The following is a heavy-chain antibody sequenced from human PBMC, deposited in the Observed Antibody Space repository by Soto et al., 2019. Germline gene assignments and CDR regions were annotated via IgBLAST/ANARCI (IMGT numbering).Heavy chain of an antibody. V-gene: IGHV3-21*01. D-gene: IGHD3-10*02. J-gene: IGHJ2*01. CDR2: ISSGSTYI. CDR3: AGGVFGGRAWYFAS. Sequence: EVQLVESGGGLVKPGGSLRLSCAASGFTFSSYSMNWVRQAPGKGLEWVSSISSGSTYIYYTDSVKGGFTITRDNGKDSLYLQTNSLSAESTAVYYWAGGVFGGRAWYFASWGRGTLVTVSS. CDR1: GFTFSSYS.